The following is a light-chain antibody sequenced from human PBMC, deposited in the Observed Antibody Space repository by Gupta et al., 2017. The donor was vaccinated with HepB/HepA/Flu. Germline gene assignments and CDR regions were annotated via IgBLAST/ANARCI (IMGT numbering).Light chain of an antibody. J-gene: IGKJ3*01. CDR2: GTS. CDR3: QQYKNWPPFT. V-gene: IGKV3-15*01. Sequence: EIVMTQSPATLSVSPGERATLSCRASPSVGTNLAWYKHKPGQAPRLLIYGTSTRATGIPARFSGSGYGTEFTLTISSRQSEDFAVYYCQQYKNWPPFTFGHGTEVDIK. CDR1: PSVGTN.